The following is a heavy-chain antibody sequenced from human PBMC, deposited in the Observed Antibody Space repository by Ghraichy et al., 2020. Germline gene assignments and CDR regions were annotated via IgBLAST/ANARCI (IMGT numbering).Heavy chain of an antibody. J-gene: IGHJ3*02. Sequence: SETLSLTCTVSGGSISSYYWNWIRQPPGKGLEWIGYIYYSGSTIYNPSLKSRVSISVDTSKNQFSLKLISVTAADTAAYYCARSSRGFGATFDIWGQGTVVTVSS. D-gene: IGHD3-10*01. V-gene: IGHV4-59*01. CDR1: GGSISSYY. CDR2: IYYSGST. CDR3: ARSSRGFGATFDI.